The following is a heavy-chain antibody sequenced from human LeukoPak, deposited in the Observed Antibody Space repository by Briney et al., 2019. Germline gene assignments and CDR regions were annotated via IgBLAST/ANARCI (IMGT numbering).Heavy chain of an antibody. CDR1: GFSFRSYD. J-gene: IGHJ3*02. V-gene: IGHV3-13*01. CDR3: ARGTVGAGVFDI. Sequence: GGSQRLSCAASGFSFRSYDMHWVRQATGKGLEWVSAIATTGDTYYPGSVKGRFTISRENAKNSLYLQMNSLRAGDTAVYYCARGTVGAGVFDIWGPGTMVTVSS. D-gene: IGHD1-26*01. CDR2: IATTGDT.